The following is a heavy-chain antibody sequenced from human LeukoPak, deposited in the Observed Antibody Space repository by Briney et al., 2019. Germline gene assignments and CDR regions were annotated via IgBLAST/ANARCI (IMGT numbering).Heavy chain of an antibody. CDR2: ISYDGSNK. CDR3: AKDRTHYGSGSYLFDY. CDR1: GFTFSSYG. J-gene: IGHJ4*02. V-gene: IGHV3-30*18. D-gene: IGHD3-10*01. Sequence: GRSLRLSCAASGFTFSSYGMHWVRQAPGKGLEWVAVISYDGSNKYYADSVKGRFTISRDNSKNTLYLQMNCLRAEDTAVYYCAKDRTHYGSGSYLFDYWGQGTLVTVSS.